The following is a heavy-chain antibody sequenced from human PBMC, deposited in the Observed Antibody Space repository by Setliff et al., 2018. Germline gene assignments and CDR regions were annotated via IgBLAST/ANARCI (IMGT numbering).Heavy chain of an antibody. J-gene: IGHJ6*02. CDR1: GGSISSSIYY. Sequence: SETLSLTCTVSGGSISSSIYYWGWLRQPPGKGLEWIGSIYYSGSTYYNPSLKSRVTISVDTSKNQFSLKLSSVTAADTAVYYCARVSQLVVLSLYYYYGMDVWGQGTTVTVSS. V-gene: IGHV4-39*07. D-gene: IGHD6-6*01. CDR2: IYYSGST. CDR3: ARVSQLVVLSLYYYYGMDV.